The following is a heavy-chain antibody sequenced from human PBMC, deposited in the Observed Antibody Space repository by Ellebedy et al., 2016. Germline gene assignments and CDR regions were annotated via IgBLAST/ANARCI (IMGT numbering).Heavy chain of an antibody. CDR3: ARGPYSDFPFQYYMDV. J-gene: IGHJ6*03. D-gene: IGHD3-3*01. CDR1: GFTFEDHG. Sequence: GESLKISXAASGFTFEDHGMSWVRQTPGKGLEWVSGINWNGGSRGYADFVKGRFTISRDNAKNSLYLQMNSLGVEDTAMYHCARGPYSDFPFQYYMDVWGKGTTVTVSS. CDR2: INWNGGSR. V-gene: IGHV3-20*01.